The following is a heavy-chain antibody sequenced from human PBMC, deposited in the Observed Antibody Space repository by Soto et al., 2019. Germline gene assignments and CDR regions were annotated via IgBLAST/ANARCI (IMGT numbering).Heavy chain of an antibody. D-gene: IGHD1-26*01. V-gene: IGHV4-34*01. J-gene: IGHJ5*02. CDR3: ARGPTAPRIPFPAWFDP. CDR2: INHSGST. Sequence: SETLSLTCAVYGGSFSGYYWSWIRQPPGKGLEWIGEINHSGSTNYKPSLKSRVTISVDTSKNQFSLKLSSVTAADTAVYYCARGPTAPRIPFPAWFDPWGQGTLVTVSS. CDR1: GGSFSGYY.